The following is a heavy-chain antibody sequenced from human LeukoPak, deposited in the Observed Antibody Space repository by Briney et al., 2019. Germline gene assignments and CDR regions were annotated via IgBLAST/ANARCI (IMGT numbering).Heavy chain of an antibody. V-gene: IGHV4-39*01. CDR3: ASGDPTGSRLLSLDH. CDR1: GGSISSGSYY. J-gene: IGHJ4*02. CDR2: IYYSGST. D-gene: IGHD3-3*01. Sequence: SETLSLTCTVSGGSISSGSYYWGWIRQPPGKGLEWIGSIYYSGSTYYNPSLKSRVTISVDTSKNQFSLKLSSVTAADTAVYYCASGDPTGSRLLSLDHWGQGTLVTVSS.